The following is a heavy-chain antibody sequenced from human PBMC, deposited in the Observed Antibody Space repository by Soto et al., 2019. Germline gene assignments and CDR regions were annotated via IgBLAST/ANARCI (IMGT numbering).Heavy chain of an antibody. CDR3: ARGRFVFSGRGRDPRLQHGM. V-gene: IGHV3-11*06. J-gene: IGHJ6*01. D-gene: IGHD3-10*01. CDR2: ISGTSTYT. Sequence: GKGLEWVAYISGTSTYTNYADSVKGRFTISRDNGKNSLDLQMISLRVEDTAVYYCARGRFVFSGRGRDPRLQHGM.